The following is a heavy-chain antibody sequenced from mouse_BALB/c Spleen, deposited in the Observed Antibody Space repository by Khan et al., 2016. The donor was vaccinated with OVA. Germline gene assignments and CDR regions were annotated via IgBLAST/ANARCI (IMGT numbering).Heavy chain of an antibody. CDR3: VILYYSYFSSGFAY. Sequence: EVQLQESGGDLVKPGGSLKLSCAASGFTFSTYGMSWVRQTPDKRLEWVATISTCGSYTYYADSVKGRFTISRDNAKNTLYLQMSSLKSEDTAMFSSVILYYSYFSSGFAYWCQGNFVSVSA. J-gene: IGHJ3*01. CDR2: ISTCGSYT. V-gene: IGHV5-6*01. D-gene: IGHD2-12*01. CDR1: GFTFSTYG.